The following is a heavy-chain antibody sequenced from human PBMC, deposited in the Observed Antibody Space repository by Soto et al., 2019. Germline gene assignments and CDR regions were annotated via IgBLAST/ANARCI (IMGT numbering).Heavy chain of an antibody. CDR1: GFTFSSYA. V-gene: IGHV3-23*01. Sequence: GVLRLSCAASGFTFSSYAMSWVRQAPGKGLEWVSAISGSGGSTYYADSVKGRFTISRDNSKNTLYLQMNSLRAEDTAVYYCAKTPVAVAGRPVDYWGQGTLVTVSS. CDR2: ISGSGGST. J-gene: IGHJ4*02. D-gene: IGHD6-19*01. CDR3: AKTPVAVAGRPVDY.